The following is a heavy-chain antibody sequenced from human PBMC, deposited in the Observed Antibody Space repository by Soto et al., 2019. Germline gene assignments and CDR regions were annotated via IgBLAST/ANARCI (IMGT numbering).Heavy chain of an antibody. CDR3: AKEKSVTKVTTKWFDP. D-gene: IGHD4-17*01. J-gene: IGHJ5*02. V-gene: IGHV3-30*18. Sequence: GGSLRLSCAASGFTFSSYGMHWVRQAPGKGLEWVAVISYDGSNKYYADSVKGRFTISRDNSKNTLYLQMNSLRAEDTAVYYCAKEKSVTKVTTKWFDPWGQGTLVTVSS. CDR2: ISYDGSNK. CDR1: GFTFSSYG.